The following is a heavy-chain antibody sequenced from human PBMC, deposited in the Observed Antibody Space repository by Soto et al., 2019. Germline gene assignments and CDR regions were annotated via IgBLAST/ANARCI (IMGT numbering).Heavy chain of an antibody. V-gene: IGHV1-18*01. CDR2: IHTYNDNT. Sequence: ASVKVSCKASGYTFTSYGISWVRQAPGQGLEWVGWIHTYNDNTNFAQKLQGRVTLTTDTSTSTAYMELRSLRSDDTAVYYCARDSDYIIAYWGQGTLVTVSS. CDR1: GYTFTSYG. D-gene: IGHD4-17*01. J-gene: IGHJ4*02. CDR3: ARDSDYIIAY.